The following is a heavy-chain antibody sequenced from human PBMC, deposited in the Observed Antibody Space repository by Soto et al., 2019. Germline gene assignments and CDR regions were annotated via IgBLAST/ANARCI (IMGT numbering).Heavy chain of an antibody. CDR3: ASGTDGIVDGLDV. CDR2: IYYSGST. Sequence: SETLSLTCTVSGGSISRYYRNWIRQSPAKGLEWIAYIYYSGSTNYNPSLKSRVTISVDTSRKQFSLKLRSVTAADTAVYYCASGTDGIVDGLDVWGQGTTVTVSS. V-gene: IGHV4-59*12. CDR1: GGSISRYY. J-gene: IGHJ6*02. D-gene: IGHD1-26*01.